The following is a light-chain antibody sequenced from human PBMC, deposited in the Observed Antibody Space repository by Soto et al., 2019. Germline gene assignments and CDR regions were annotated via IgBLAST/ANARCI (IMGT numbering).Light chain of an antibody. CDR1: QTVSKNY. V-gene: IGKV3-20*01. CDR3: QQYAHTPIT. Sequence: EIVLTQSPGTLSLSPGERAILSCRASQTVSKNYLAWYQQNPGQAPRLLIHDASSRATGIPDRFSGSGSGTDFSLTISRLEPEDCAVYSCQQYAHTPITFGQGTRLEI. J-gene: IGKJ5*01. CDR2: DAS.